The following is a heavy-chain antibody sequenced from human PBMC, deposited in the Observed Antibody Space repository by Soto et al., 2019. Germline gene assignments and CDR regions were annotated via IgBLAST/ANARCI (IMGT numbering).Heavy chain of an antibody. CDR2: IYWNDDK. D-gene: IGHD3-16*01. CDR1: GFSLRTTGVG. J-gene: IGHJ4*02. CDR3: AHTWGLPFDY. V-gene: IGHV2-5*01. Sequence: QITLKESGPPLVEPTQTLTLTCTYSGFSLRTTGVGVGWIRQPPGKALEWLGIIYWNDDKRYSPSLKNRFTLTSDISKSQVVLTMTNMDPADTATYYCAHTWGLPFDYWGQGTLVIVSS.